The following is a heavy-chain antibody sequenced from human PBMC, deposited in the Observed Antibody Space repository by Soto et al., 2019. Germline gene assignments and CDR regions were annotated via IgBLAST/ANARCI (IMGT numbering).Heavy chain of an antibody. CDR2: IYPGDSDT. CDR3: ARRLAVAGTLYYGMDV. J-gene: IGHJ6*02. CDR1: GYSFTSYW. Sequence: GESLNISCKGSGYSFTSYWIGWVRQMPGKGLEWMGIIYPGDSDTRYSPSFQGQVTISADKSISTAYLQWSSLKASDTAMYYCARRLAVAGTLYYGMDVWGQGTTVTVSS. V-gene: IGHV5-51*01. D-gene: IGHD6-13*01.